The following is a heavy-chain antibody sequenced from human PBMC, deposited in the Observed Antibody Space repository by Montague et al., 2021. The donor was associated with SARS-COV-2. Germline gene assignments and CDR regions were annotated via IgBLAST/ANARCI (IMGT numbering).Heavy chain of an antibody. D-gene: IGHD5-18*01. CDR2: IYHSGNT. V-gene: IGHV4-59*01. CDR3: AREYRIELWQTNWYFGL. Sequence: SETLSFTCSVSGGSISGYYWSWIRQPPGKGLEWIGYIYHSGNTKYNPSLKSRVSISVDTSKNQFSLRLSSVTAADTAVYYCAREYRIELWQTNWYFGLWGRGTLVTVPS. CDR1: GGSISGYY. J-gene: IGHJ2*01.